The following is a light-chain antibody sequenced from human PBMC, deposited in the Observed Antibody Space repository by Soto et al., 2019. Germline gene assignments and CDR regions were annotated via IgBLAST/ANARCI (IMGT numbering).Light chain of an antibody. J-gene: IGKJ1*01. Sequence: EIVLTQSPGTLSLSPGERATLSCRASQSVSSTYLGWYQQKPGQAPRLLIYGASSRATGIPDRFSGSGSGTDLTLNIARLESEDFAVYYFQLYGSSPPRTFGQGTKVEIK. CDR2: GAS. V-gene: IGKV3-20*01. CDR3: QLYGSSPPRT. CDR1: QSVSSTY.